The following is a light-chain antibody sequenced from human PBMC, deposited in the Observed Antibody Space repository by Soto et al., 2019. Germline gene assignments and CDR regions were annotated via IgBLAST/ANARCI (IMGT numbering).Light chain of an antibody. CDR3: QQYSEWPSIT. Sequence: EIVMTQSPGTLSVSPGERATLSCRASQSVGSYLAWYQQKPGQAPRLFIYGASTRATGIPARFGGSGSGTEFTLTISSLQSEDFAVYHCQQYSEWPSITFGQGTRLEIK. V-gene: IGKV3-15*01. J-gene: IGKJ5*01. CDR1: QSVGSY. CDR2: GAS.